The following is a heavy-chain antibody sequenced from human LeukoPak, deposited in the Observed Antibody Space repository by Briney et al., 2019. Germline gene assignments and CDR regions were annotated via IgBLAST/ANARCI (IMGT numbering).Heavy chain of an antibody. CDR2: IYYSGST. Sequence: PSETLSLTCTVSGGSISSSSYYWGWIRQPPGKGLGWIGSIYYSGSTYYNPSLKSRVTISVDTSKNQFSLKLSSVTAADTAVYYCVRVGWGLLRGHDAPDIWGQGTMVTVSS. J-gene: IGHJ3*02. CDR3: VRVGWGLLRGHDAPDI. D-gene: IGHD2-21*02. V-gene: IGHV4-39*07. CDR1: GGSISSSSYY.